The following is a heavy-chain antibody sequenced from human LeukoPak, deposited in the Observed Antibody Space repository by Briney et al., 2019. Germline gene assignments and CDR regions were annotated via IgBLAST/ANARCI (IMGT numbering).Heavy chain of an antibody. V-gene: IGHV1-2*02. CDR3: ARGSVYFDY. Sequence: ASVKVSCKASGYTFTDYYMHWVRQAPGQGLEWMGWIDPDSGSTNYAQKFQGRVTMTRDTSINTAFMELSRLTSDDTAVYYCARGSVYFDYWGQGTLVTVSS. D-gene: IGHD6-25*01. CDR2: IDPDSGST. CDR1: GYTFTDYY. J-gene: IGHJ4*02.